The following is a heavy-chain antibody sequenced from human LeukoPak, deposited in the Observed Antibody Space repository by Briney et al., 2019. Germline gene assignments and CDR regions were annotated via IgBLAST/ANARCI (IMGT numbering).Heavy chain of an antibody. Sequence: SETLPLTRTVSGGSISNYYWSWIRQPPGKGLEWIGYIYYSGSTNYNPSLKSRVTISVDTSKNQFSLKLSSVTAADTAVYYCASGGTYYYDSSGYYHDAFDIWGQGTMVTVSS. J-gene: IGHJ3*02. V-gene: IGHV4-59*01. CDR2: IYYSGST. CDR1: GGSISNYY. CDR3: ASGGTYYYDSSGYYHDAFDI. D-gene: IGHD3-22*01.